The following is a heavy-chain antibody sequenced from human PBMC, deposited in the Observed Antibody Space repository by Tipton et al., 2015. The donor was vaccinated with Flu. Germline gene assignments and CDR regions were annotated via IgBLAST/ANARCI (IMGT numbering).Heavy chain of an antibody. J-gene: IGHJ4*02. D-gene: IGHD5-24*01. CDR3: ARGDGYNFDY. V-gene: IGHV4-38-2*02. CDR1: GYSISGGFY. CDR2: IYHSGST. Sequence: LSCTVSGYSISGGFYWGWIRQPPGKGLEWIGNIYHSGSTFYNPSLKSRVTISVDTSKNQFSLKLSSVTAADTAVYYCARGDGYNFDYWGQGTLVTVSS.